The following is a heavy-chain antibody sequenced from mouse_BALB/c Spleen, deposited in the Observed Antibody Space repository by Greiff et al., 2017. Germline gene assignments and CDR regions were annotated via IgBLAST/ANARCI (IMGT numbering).Heavy chain of an antibody. J-gene: IGHJ4*01. V-gene: IGHV5-9-1*01. D-gene: IGHD2-4*01. CDR2: ISSGGSYT. Sequence: EVMLVESGGGLVKPGGSLKLSCAASGFTFSSYAMSWVRQTPEKRLEWVATISSGGSYTYYPDSVKGRFTISRDNAKNTLYLQMSSLRSEDTAMYYCARGRYDYDSYYAMDYWGQGTSVTVSS. CDR3: ARGRYDYDSYYAMDY. CDR1: GFTFSSYA.